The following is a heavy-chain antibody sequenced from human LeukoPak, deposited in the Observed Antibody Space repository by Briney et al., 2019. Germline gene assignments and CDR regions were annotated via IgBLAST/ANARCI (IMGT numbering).Heavy chain of an antibody. CDR2: VNQGGTGK. CDR3: AREHYFYPMDS. J-gene: IGHJ6*03. Sequence: GGSLRLSCAASRFTFSNQWIRWVRQAPGKGLEWVANVNQGGTGKYYVDSVKGRFTISRDNAQKSLYLQTNRLRAEETAVYYCAREHYFYPMDSWGEGTTVTVSS. CDR1: RFTFSNQW. V-gene: IGHV3-7*01.